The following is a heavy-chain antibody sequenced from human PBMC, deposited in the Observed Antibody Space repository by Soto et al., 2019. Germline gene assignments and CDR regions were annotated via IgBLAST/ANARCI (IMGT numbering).Heavy chain of an antibody. V-gene: IGHV3-30*18. CDR3: AKDVGQQMVLNDGMDV. Sequence: QVQLVESGGGVIQPGTSLSLSCASSGFTFRSFGMYWVRQAPGKGLEWVAVVSYDVHHKYYAASVKGRFTVSRDNDNNMLYLQMINLRGEDTAVYDCAKDVGQQMVLNDGMDVWGQGTTVTVSS. J-gene: IGHJ6*02. D-gene: IGHD6-13*01. CDR1: GFTFRSFG. CDR2: VSYDVHHK.